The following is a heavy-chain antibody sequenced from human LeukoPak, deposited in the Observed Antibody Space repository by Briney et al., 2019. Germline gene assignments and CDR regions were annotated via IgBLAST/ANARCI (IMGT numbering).Heavy chain of an antibody. D-gene: IGHD3-16*01. CDR1: RFTFSSYA. CDR2: IRGSGGDT. V-gene: IGHV3-23*01. CDR3: ARDLGALDY. J-gene: IGHJ4*02. Sequence: GGSLRLSCAASRFTFSSYAMNWVRQAPGKGLEWVSAIRGSGGDTYYADSVKGRFTISRDNAKNSLYLQMNSLRAEDTAVYYCARDLGALDYWGQGTLVTVSS.